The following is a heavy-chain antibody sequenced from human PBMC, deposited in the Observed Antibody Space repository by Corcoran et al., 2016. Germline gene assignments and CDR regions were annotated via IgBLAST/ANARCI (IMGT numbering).Heavy chain of an antibody. CDR2: INAGNGNT. D-gene: IGHD3-10*01. CDR1: GYTFTSYA. J-gene: IGHJ4*02. CDR3: GRYMVRGGFDY. Sequence: QVQLVQSGAEVKKPGASVKVSCKASGYTFTSYAMHWVRQAPGQRLEWMGWINAGNGNTKYSQKFQGRVTITRDTSASTAYMELSSLRSEDTAVEYCGRYMVRGGFDYWGQGTLVTVSS. V-gene: IGHV1-3*01.